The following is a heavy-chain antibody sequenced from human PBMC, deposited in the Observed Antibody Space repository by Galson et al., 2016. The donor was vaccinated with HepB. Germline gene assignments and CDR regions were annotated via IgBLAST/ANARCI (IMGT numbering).Heavy chain of an antibody. J-gene: IGHJ3*02. CDR3: ATGYCSGGSCYSGAFHI. V-gene: IGHV4-34*01. CDR2: INHTGGT. Sequence: ETLSLTCTVSGGSLSAYYWNWIRQPPGKGLEWMGEINHTGGTDYTPSLKSRVTISIDTSKNQFSLNLNSVTAADTAVYYCATGYCSGGSCYSGAFHIWGQGTMVTVSA. D-gene: IGHD2-15*01. CDR1: GGSLSAYY.